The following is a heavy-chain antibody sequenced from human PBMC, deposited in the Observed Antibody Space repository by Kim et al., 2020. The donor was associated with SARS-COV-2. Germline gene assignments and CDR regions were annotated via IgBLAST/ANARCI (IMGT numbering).Heavy chain of an antibody. J-gene: IGHJ4*02. CDR3: AKVGDFWSGYYEYYFDY. V-gene: IGHV3-23*01. Sequence: VKGRFTISRDNSKNTLYLQMNSLRAEDTAVYYCAKVGDFWSGYYEYYFDYWGQGILVTVSS. D-gene: IGHD3-3*01.